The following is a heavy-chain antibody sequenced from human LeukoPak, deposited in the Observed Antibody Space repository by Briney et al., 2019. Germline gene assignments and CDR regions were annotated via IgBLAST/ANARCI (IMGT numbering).Heavy chain of an antibody. D-gene: IGHD1-26*01. J-gene: IGHJ5*02. CDR1: GFTFDDYA. CDR3: AKDSGGSYYEDWFDP. CDR2: ISWNSGSI. V-gene: IGHV3-9*01. Sequence: PGGSLGLSCAASGFTFDDYAMHWVRHAPGKGLEWVSGISWNSGSIGYADSVKGRFTISRDNAKNSLYLQMNSLRAEDTALYYCAKDSGGSYYEDWFDPWGQGTLVTVSS.